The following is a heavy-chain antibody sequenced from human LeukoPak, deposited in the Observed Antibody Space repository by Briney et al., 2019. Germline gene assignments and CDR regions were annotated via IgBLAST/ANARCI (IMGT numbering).Heavy chain of an antibody. CDR1: GFTFDDYA. CDR2: ISWNSGSI. D-gene: IGHD4-17*01. V-gene: IGHV3-9*01. CDR3: ANGLTNGDYVF. Sequence: GRSLRLSCAASGFTFDDYAMHWVRQAPGKGLEWVSGISWNSGSIGYADSVKGRFTISRDNAKNSLYLQMNSLRAEDTAVYYCANGLTNGDYVFWGQGTLVTVSS. J-gene: IGHJ4*02.